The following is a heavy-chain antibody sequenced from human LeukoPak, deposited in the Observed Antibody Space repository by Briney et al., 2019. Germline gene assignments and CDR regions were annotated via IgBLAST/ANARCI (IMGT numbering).Heavy chain of an antibody. CDR2: IYYSGST. V-gene: IGHV4-39*01. Sequence: SETLSLTCTVSGGSISSSSYYWGWIRQPPGKGLEWIGSIYYSGSTYYNPSLKSRVTISVDTSKNQFSLKLSSVTAADTAVYYCARHRGVGETAAAGSNDAFDIWGQGTMVTVSS. CDR3: ARHRGVGETAAAGSNDAFDI. CDR1: GGSISSSSYY. D-gene: IGHD6-13*01. J-gene: IGHJ3*02.